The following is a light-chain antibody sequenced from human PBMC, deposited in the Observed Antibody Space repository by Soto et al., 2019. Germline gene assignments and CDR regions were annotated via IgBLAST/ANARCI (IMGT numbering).Light chain of an antibody. CDR1: VNDVGGYNY. CDR2: DVS. V-gene: IGLV2-14*03. J-gene: IGLJ2*01. Sequence: QSVLTQSASVSGSPGQSIAISCTGTVNDVGGYNYVSWYQHHPGKAPKLLIYDVSHRPSGVSNRFSGSKSGNTASLTISGLQADDEGDYYCCSFSSTNSLIFGGGTKVTVL. CDR3: CSFSSTNSLI.